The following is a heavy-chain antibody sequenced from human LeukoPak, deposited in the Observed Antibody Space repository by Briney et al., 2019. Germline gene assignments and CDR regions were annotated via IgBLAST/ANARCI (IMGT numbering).Heavy chain of an antibody. Sequence: ASVKVSCKASGGTFSSYAISWVRQAPGQGLEWMGGIIPIFGTANYAQKFQGRVTITADKSTSTAYMELSSLRSEDTAVYYCAIAAAGLILPYYYYYYYMDVWGKGTTVTVSS. CDR3: AIAAAGLILPYYYYYYYMDV. CDR2: IIPIFGTA. D-gene: IGHD6-13*01. V-gene: IGHV1-69*06. J-gene: IGHJ6*03. CDR1: GGTFSSYA.